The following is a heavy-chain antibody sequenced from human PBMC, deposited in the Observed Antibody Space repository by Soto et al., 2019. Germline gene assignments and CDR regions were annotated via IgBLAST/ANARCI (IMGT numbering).Heavy chain of an antibody. CDR3: ARRTVTYDY. V-gene: IGHV4-34*01. CDR2: INHSGST. Sequence: SETLSLTCAGYGGSFSGYYWSWIRQPPGKGLEWIGEINHSGSTNYNPSLKSRVTISVDTSKNQFSLKLSSVTAADTAVYYCARRTVTYDYWGQGTLVTVSS. J-gene: IGHJ4*02. CDR1: GGSFSGYY. D-gene: IGHD4-17*01.